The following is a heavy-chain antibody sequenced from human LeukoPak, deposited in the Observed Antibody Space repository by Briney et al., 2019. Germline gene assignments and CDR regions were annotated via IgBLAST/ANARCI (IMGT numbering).Heavy chain of an antibody. V-gene: IGHV4-34*01. D-gene: IGHD3-3*01. J-gene: IGHJ4*02. Sequence: SETLSLTCAVYGGPFSGYYWSWIRQPPGKGLEWIGEINHSGSTNYNPSLKSRVTISVDTSKNQFSLKLSSVTAADTAVYYCARGGTIFGVVIRDFDYWGQGTLVIVSS. CDR1: GGPFSGYY. CDR2: INHSGST. CDR3: ARGGTIFGVVIRDFDY.